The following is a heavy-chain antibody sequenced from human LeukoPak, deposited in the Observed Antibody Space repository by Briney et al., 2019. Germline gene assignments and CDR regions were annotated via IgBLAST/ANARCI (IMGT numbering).Heavy chain of an antibody. Sequence: GGSLRLSCAASGFIFSGYWMHWVRQAPGKGLVWVSRINSDGGSTSYADSVKGRLTISRDKAKNTLYVQMNSLRAEDTAVYYCARGGVYSYGSFDYWGQGTLVTVSS. V-gene: IGHV3-74*01. J-gene: IGHJ4*02. CDR1: GFIFSGYW. CDR3: ARGGVYSYGSFDY. CDR2: INSDGGST. D-gene: IGHD5-18*01.